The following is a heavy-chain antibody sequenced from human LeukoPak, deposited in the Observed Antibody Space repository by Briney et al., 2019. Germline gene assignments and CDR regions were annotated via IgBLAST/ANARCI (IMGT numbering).Heavy chain of an antibody. D-gene: IGHD3-22*01. Sequence: SETLSLTCTVSGGSISSYYWSWIRQPPGQGLEGIGYIYYSGSTNYNPSLKSRVTISVDTSKNQFSLKLSSVTAADTAVYYCARGAAMIVVGGAFDIWGQGTMVTVSS. V-gene: IGHV4-59*01. CDR1: GGSISSYY. J-gene: IGHJ3*02. CDR3: ARGAAMIVVGGAFDI. CDR2: IYYSGST.